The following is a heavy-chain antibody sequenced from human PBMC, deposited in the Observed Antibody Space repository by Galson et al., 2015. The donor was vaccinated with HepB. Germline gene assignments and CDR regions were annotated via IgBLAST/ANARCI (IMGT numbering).Heavy chain of an antibody. V-gene: IGHV3-30-3*01. CDR3: AGSWLSHMDV. Sequence: SLRLSCAASGFTFSSYAMHWVRQAPGKGLEWVAVISYDGSNKYYADSVKGRFTIPRDNSKNTLYLPMNSLRAEDTAVYYCAGSWLSHMDVWGKGTTVTVSS. CDR2: ISYDGSNK. CDR1: GFTFSSYA. D-gene: IGHD3-22*01. J-gene: IGHJ6*03.